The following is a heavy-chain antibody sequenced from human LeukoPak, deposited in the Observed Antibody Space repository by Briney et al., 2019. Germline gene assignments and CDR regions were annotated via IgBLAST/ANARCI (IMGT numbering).Heavy chain of an antibody. D-gene: IGHD5-24*01. CDR3: ARSPLESRRDAYNFYFDY. J-gene: IGHJ4*02. CDR2: VHYSGST. Sequence: SETLSLTCSVSGASIISYHWSWVRQPPGKGLEWIGFVHYSGSTNYNPSLKSRVTISADTSKNQLSLSLTSVTAADTALYYCARSPLESRRDAYNFYFDYWGQGALVTVSS. CDR1: GASIISYH. V-gene: IGHV4-59*08.